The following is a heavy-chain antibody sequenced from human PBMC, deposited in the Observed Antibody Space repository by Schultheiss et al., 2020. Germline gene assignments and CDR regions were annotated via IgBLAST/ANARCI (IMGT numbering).Heavy chain of an antibody. D-gene: IGHD6-13*01. Sequence: SVKVSCKASGYMFTTSGISWVRQAPGQGLEWMGGIIPIFGTANYAQKFQGRVTITADESTSTAYMELSSLRSEDTAVYYCAKDEDYSSWAKKDYYYYYGMDVWGQGTTVTVSS. J-gene: IGHJ6*02. CDR2: IIPIFGTA. CDR1: GYMFTTSG. CDR3: AKDEDYSSWAKKDYYYYYGMDV. V-gene: IGHV1-69*13.